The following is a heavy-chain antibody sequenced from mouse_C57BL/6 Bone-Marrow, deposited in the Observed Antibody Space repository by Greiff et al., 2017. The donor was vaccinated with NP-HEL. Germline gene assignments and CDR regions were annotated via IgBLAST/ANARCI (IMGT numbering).Heavy chain of an antibody. CDR1: GYTFTSYW. CDR2: LDPSDSYT. D-gene: IGHD3-2*02. CDR3: AREGLRGYWYFDV. J-gene: IGHJ1*03. V-gene: IGHV1-50*01. Sequence: QVQLQQPGAELVKPGASVKLSCKASGYTFTSYWMQWVKQRPGRGLEWIGELDPSDSYTNYNQKFKGKATLTVDTSASTAYMQLSSLTSEDSAVYYCAREGLRGYWYFDVWGTGTTGTVSS.